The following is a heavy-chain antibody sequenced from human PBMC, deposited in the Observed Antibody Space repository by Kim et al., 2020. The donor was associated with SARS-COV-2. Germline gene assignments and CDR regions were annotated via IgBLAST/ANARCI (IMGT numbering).Heavy chain of an antibody. V-gene: IGHV4-31*02. J-gene: IGHJ2*01. Sequence: PSLKSRVTISVETSKNQFSLKLSSVTAADTAVYYCARVRITMIVVVTYFDLWGRGTLVTVSS. D-gene: IGHD3-22*01. CDR3: ARVRITMIVVVTYFDL.